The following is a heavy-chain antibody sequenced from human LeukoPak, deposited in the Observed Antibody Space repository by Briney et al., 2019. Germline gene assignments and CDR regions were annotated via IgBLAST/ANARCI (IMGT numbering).Heavy chain of an antibody. D-gene: IGHD2-21*02. CDR1: GGSISSYY. Sequence: PSETLSLTCTVSGGSISSYYWSWIRQPPGKGLEWIGYIYYSGSTNYNPSLKSRVTISVDTSKSQFSLKLSSVTAADTAVYYCARASVVVTAIPSLRFDYWGQGTLVTVSS. V-gene: IGHV4-59*12. CDR3: ARASVVVTAIPSLRFDY. CDR2: IYYSGST. J-gene: IGHJ4*02.